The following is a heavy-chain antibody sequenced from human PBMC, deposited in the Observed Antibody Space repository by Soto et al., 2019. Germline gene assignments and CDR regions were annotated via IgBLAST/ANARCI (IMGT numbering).Heavy chain of an antibody. CDR3: ARESGGATATLDYYYFYMDV. D-gene: IGHD5-12*01. Sequence: QVQLVQSGAEVKRPGASVTVSCRSSGDTFNDYYIHWVRQAPGQGLEWMGWINPNGGVTKYAQKFQGWVSMTRDTSLRTVYMQLSRLRSDDTAVYYCARESGGATATLDYYYFYMDVWATGTTVTVSS. V-gene: IGHV1-2*04. CDR2: INPNGGVT. CDR1: GDTFNDYY. J-gene: IGHJ6*03.